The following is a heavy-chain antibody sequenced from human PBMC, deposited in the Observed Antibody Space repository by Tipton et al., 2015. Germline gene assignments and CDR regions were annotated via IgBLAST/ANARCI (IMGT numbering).Heavy chain of an antibody. CDR2: INAGNGNT. CDR1: GYTFTSYA. Sequence: QLVQSGAEVKKPGASVKVSCKASGYTFTSYAMHWGRQAPGQRLEWMGWINAGNGNTRYSQKFQGRVTITADESTSTVYMELSSLRSDDTAVFYCARSPKNYGGNGRDWYFDLWGRGTLVTVSS. J-gene: IGHJ2*01. D-gene: IGHD4-23*01. CDR3: ARSPKNYGGNGRDWYFDL. V-gene: IGHV1-3*01.